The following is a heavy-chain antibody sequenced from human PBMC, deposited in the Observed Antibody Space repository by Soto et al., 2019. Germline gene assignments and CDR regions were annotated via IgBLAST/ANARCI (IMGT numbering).Heavy chain of an antibody. D-gene: IGHD1-26*01. J-gene: IGHJ6*02. Sequence: EVQLLESGGGLVRPGGSLRLSCGASGFIFSNFGMTWVRQRPGKGLEWVFGISGSGGRTHYADSVKGRFTISRDNSKSTLFLQMDSLTVEDTAVYYCARMEGPTTYSNVLDVWGQGTTVTV. CDR2: ISGSGGRT. V-gene: IGHV3-23*01. CDR1: GFIFSNFG. CDR3: ARMEGPTTYSNVLDV.